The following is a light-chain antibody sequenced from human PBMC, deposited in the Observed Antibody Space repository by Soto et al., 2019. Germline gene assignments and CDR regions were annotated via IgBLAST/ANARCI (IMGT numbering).Light chain of an antibody. J-gene: IGKJ2*01. CDR2: DAS. CDR1: QSVSSY. Sequence: DIVLTQSPATLSLSPGERATLSCRASQSVSSYLAWYQQKPGQAPRLLIYDASNRATGIPARFSGSGSGTDFTLTISSLEPEDFAVYYCQQRSNWPWTFGQGTKLESK. CDR3: QQRSNWPWT. V-gene: IGKV3-11*01.